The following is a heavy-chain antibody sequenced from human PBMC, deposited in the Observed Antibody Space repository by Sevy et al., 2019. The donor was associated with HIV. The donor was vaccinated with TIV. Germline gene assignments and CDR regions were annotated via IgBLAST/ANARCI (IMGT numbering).Heavy chain of an antibody. Sequence: GGSLRLSCAASGFTFSKYSMSWVRQPPGKGLEWVSSLSFGGGEINYADSVKGRFTMSRDNSKSSVYLQMNNLRPEDTAVYYCAGEGCTKPHDYWGQGTLVTVSS. D-gene: IGHD2-8*01. V-gene: IGHV3-23*01. CDR1: GFTFSKYS. CDR2: LSFGGGEI. CDR3: AGEGCTKPHDY. J-gene: IGHJ4*02.